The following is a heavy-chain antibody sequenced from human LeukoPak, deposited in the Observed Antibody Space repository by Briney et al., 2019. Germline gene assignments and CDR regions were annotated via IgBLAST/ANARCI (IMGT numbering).Heavy chain of an antibody. V-gene: IGHV1-24*01. J-gene: IGHJ5*02. CDR1: GYTLTELS. CDR2: FDPEDGET. D-gene: IGHD3-10*01. CDR3: ATEATMVRGVSGGWFDP. Sequence: ASVKVSCKVSGYTLTELSMHWVRQAPGKGLEWMGGFDPEDGETIYAQKFQGRVTMTEDTSADTAYMELSSLRSEDTAVYYCATEATMVRGVSGGWFDPWGQGTLVTVSS.